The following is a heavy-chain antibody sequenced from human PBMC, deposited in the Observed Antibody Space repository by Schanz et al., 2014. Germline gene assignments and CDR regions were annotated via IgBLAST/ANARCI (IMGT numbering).Heavy chain of an antibody. CDR2: VSRSTPDI. Sequence: EVQLVQSGGGLVQPGGSLRLSCTASGFTFSSDWMSWVRQAPGKGLEWVSYVSRSTPDIYYADSVKGRFTMSRDNAKISVFMQINNLRAEDTAVYYCVRDSLFAFDYWGQGTLVTVSS. J-gene: IGHJ4*02. CDR1: GFTFSSDW. CDR3: VRDSLFAFDY. D-gene: IGHD2-21*01. V-gene: IGHV3-48*01.